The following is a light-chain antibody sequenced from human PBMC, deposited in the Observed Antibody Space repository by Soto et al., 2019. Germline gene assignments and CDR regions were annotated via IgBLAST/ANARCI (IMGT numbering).Light chain of an antibody. CDR3: QQSYSSPYT. J-gene: IGKJ2*01. Sequence: EIVMTQSPATLSVSPGERATLSCWASQSVSSNLAWYQQKPGQAPRLLIYDVSTRATGIPTRFSGSGSGTEFTLTISSLQSEDFAAYYCQQSYSSPYTFGQGTKLEIK. V-gene: IGKV3D-15*01. CDR2: DVS. CDR1: QSVSSN.